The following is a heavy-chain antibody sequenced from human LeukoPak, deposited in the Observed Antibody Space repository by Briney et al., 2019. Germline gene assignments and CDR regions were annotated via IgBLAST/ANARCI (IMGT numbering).Heavy chain of an antibody. CDR2: ISYDGSDK. CDR1: GFTFSSHG. V-gene: IGHV3-30*18. CDR3: AKGGVSNGWYSLMDY. J-gene: IGHJ4*02. D-gene: IGHD6-19*01. Sequence: PGGSLRLSCAASGFTFSSHGMHWVRQAPGKGLEWVAVISYDGSDKYYADSVRGRFTISRDNSKNTLYLQMYSLGGEDTALYYCAKGGVSNGWYSLMDYWGQGTLVTVSS.